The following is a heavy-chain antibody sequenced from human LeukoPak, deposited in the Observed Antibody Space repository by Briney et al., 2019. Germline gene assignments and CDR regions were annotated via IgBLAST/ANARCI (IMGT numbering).Heavy chain of an antibody. Sequence: GRSLRLSCAASGFTFSSYGMHWVRQAPGKGLEWVAVISYDGSNKYYADSVKGRFTISRENAKNSLCLQMNSLRAGDTAVYYCARERRGWFDPWGQGTLVTVSS. CDR2: ISYDGSNK. J-gene: IGHJ5*02. CDR3: ARERRGWFDP. CDR1: GFTFSSYG. V-gene: IGHV3-30*03.